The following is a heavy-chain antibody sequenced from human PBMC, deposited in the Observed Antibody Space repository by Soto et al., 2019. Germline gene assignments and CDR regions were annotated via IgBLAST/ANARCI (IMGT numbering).Heavy chain of an antibody. V-gene: IGHV1-18*01. D-gene: IGHD1-1*01. CDR2: ISAYNGNT. Sequence: SVKVSCNASGYTFTSYGISWVRQAPGQGLEWMGWISAYNGNTNDAQKLQGRVTMTTDTSTSTAYMELRSLRSDDTAVYYCARAIWTWEVGYYYYGMDVWGPGTTVT. CDR3: ARAIWTWEVGYYYYGMDV. CDR1: GYTFTSYG. J-gene: IGHJ6*02.